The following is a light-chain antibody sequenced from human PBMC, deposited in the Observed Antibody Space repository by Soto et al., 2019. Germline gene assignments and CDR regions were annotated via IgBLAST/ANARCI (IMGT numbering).Light chain of an antibody. J-gene: IGLJ2*01. CDR1: SSNIGSNY. CDR2: RNN. CDR3: AAWDDSLSARQL. Sequence: QSVLTQPPSASGTPGQRVTISCSGSSSNIGSNYVYWYQQLPGTAPKLLIYRNNQRPSGVPDRFSGSKSGTSASLAISGLRSEDEADYYCAAWDDSLSARQLFGGGTKLTVL. V-gene: IGLV1-47*01.